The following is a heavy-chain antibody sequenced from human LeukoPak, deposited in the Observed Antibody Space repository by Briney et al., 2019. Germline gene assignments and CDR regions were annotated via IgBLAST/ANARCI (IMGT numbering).Heavy chain of an antibody. CDR3: AGDNPDYYDSSGYLPDAFDI. Sequence: ASVKVSCKASGYAFTGYYMHWVRQAPGQGLEWMGRINPNSGGTNYAQKLQGRVTMTTDTSTSTAYMELRSLRSDDTAVYYCAGDNPDYYDSSGYLPDAFDIWGQGTMVTVSS. D-gene: IGHD3-22*01. CDR1: GYAFTGYY. CDR2: INPNSGGT. J-gene: IGHJ3*02. V-gene: IGHV1-2*06.